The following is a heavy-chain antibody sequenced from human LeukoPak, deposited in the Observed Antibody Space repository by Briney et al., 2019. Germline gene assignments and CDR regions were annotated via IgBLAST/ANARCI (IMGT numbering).Heavy chain of an antibody. CDR2: IIPIFGTA. J-gene: IGHJ4*02. V-gene: IGHV1-69*06. CDR3: ARDPSNTSGRNVYFDY. D-gene: IGHD6-19*01. CDR1: GGTFSSYA. Sequence: ASVKVSCKASGGTFSSYAISWVRQAPGQGLEWMGGIIPIFGTANYAQKFQGRVTITADKSTSTAYMELRSLRSDDTAIYYCARDPSNTSGRNVYFDYWGQGTLITVSS.